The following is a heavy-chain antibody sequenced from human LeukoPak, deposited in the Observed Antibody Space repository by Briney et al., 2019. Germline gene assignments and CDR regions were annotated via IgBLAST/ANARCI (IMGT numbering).Heavy chain of an antibody. Sequence: PGGSLRLSCAASGFTFSSYTMNWVRRAAGKGLEWGSSFSSSSSFIYYADSIKGRFTISRDNAKNSLYLQMNSLRAEDTAVYYCARDTSYYYYYGMDVWGQGTTVTVSS. CDR3: ARDTSYYYYYGMDV. V-gene: IGHV3-21*01. CDR2: FSSSSSFI. CDR1: GFTFSSYT. J-gene: IGHJ6*02.